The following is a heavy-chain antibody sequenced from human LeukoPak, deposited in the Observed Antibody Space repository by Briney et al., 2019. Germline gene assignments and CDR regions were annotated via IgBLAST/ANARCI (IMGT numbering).Heavy chain of an antibody. Sequence: GASVKVSCKASGYTFTGYYMHWVRQAPGQGLEWMGWINPNSGGTNYEQKFQGRVTMTRDTSISTAYMELSRLRSDDTAVYYCAKDYCSSTSCFDAFDIWGQGTMVTVSS. V-gene: IGHV1-2*02. CDR1: GYTFTGYY. D-gene: IGHD2-2*01. CDR3: AKDYCSSTSCFDAFDI. J-gene: IGHJ3*02. CDR2: INPNSGGT.